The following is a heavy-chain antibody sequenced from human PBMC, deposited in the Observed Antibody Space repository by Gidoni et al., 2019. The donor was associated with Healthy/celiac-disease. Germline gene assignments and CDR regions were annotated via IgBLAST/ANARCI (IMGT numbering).Heavy chain of an antibody. Sequence: QVQLVQSGAEVKKPGSSVKVSCKASGGTFSSYAISWVRQAPGQGLEWMGGIIPIFGTANYAQKFQGRVTITADESTSTAYMELSSLRSEDTAVYYCARDNWNLVVSTYYYYYMDVWGKGTTVTVSS. J-gene: IGHJ6*03. CDR1: GGTFSSYA. V-gene: IGHV1-69*01. CDR3: ARDNWNLVVSTYYYYYMDV. D-gene: IGHD1-7*01. CDR2: IIPIFGTA.